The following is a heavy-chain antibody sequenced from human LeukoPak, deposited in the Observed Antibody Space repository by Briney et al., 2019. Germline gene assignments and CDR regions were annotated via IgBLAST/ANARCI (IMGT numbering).Heavy chain of an antibody. CDR3: AKHLSDSSSWGNDAFDI. CDR2: IWYDGSNK. Sequence: GRSLRLSCAASGFTFSSYGMPWVRQAPGKGLEGVAVIWYDGSNKYYADSVKGRFTISRDNSKNTLYLEMNRLRAEATTVYYCAKHLSDSSSWGNDAFDIWGQGTMVTVSS. CDR1: GFTFSSYG. V-gene: IGHV3-33*06. D-gene: IGHD6-13*01. J-gene: IGHJ3*02.